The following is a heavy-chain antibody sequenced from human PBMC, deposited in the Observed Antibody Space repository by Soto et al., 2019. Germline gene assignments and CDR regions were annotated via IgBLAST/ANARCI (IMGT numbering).Heavy chain of an antibody. V-gene: IGHV3-11*01. J-gene: IGHJ5*02. CDR3: ARDSMVRGVIINRYNWFDP. Sequence: GGSLRLSCAASGFTFSDYYMSWIRQAPGKGLEWVSYISSSGSTIYYADSVKGRFTISRDNAKNSLYLQMNSLRAEDTAVYYCARDSMVRGVIINRYNWFDPWGQGTLVTVSS. CDR2: ISSSGSTI. D-gene: IGHD3-10*01. CDR1: GFTFSDYY.